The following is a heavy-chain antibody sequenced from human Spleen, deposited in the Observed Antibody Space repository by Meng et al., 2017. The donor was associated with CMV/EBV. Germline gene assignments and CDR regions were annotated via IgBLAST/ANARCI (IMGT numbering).Heavy chain of an antibody. CDR2: IYYSGST. V-gene: IGHV4-59*01. Sequence: SETLSLTCTVSGGSISSYYWSWIRQPPGKGLEWIGYIYYSGSTNYNPSLKSRVTISVDTSKNQFSLKLSSVTAADTAVYYCARTAPDWYFDLWGRGTLVTVSS. CDR1: GGSISSYY. D-gene: IGHD5-18*01. J-gene: IGHJ2*01. CDR3: ARTAPDWYFDL.